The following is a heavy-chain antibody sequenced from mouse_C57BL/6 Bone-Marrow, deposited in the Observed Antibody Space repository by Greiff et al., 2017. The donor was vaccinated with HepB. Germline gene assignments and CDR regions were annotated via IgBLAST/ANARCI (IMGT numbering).Heavy chain of an antibody. CDR2: IYPGDGDT. D-gene: IGHD1-1*01. V-gene: IGHV1-82*01. CDR3: ARLLPYYAMDY. Sequence: QVHVKQSGPELVKPGASVKISCKASGYAFSSSWMNWVKQRPGKGLEWIGRIYPGDGDTNYNGKFKGKATLTADKSSSTAYMQLSSLTSEDSAVYFCARLLPYYAMDYWGQGTSVTVSS. J-gene: IGHJ4*01. CDR1: GYAFSSSW.